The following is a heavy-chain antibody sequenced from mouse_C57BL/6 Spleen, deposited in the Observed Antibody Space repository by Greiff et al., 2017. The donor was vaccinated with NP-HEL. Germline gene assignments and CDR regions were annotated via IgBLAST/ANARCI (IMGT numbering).Heavy chain of an antibody. D-gene: IGHD2-5*01. V-gene: IGHV1-82*01. CDR1: GYAFSSSW. J-gene: IGHJ3*01. CDR2: IYPGDGDT. CDR3: ARSGSNWFAY. Sequence: VKLMESGPELVKPGASVKISCKASGYAFSSSWMNWVKQRPGKGLEWIGRIYPGDGDTNYNGKFKGKATLTADKSSSTAYMQLSSLTSEDSAVYFCARSGSNWFAYWGQGTLVTVSA.